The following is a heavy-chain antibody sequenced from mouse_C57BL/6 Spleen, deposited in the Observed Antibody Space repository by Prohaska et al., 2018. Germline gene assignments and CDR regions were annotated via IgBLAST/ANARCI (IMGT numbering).Heavy chain of an antibody. Sequence: QIQLQQSGPELVKPGASVKISCKASGYTFTDYYINWVKQRPGQGLEWIGWIYPGSGNTKYNEKFKGNATLTVYTSSSTAYMQLSSLTSEDCAVYVCAREDYYGSSYWYFDVCGTGTTVTVSS. CDR2: IYPGSGNT. J-gene: IGHJ1*03. V-gene: IGHV1-84*01. CDR3: AREDYYGSSYWYFDV. CDR1: GYTFTDYY. D-gene: IGHD1-1*01.